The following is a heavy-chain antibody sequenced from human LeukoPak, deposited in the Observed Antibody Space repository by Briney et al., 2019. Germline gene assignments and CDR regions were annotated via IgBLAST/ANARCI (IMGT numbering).Heavy chain of an antibody. D-gene: IGHD5-18*01. CDR1: GFTFSSYG. CDR3: ARPRGGYSYAYDAFDI. V-gene: IGHV3-21*01. CDR2: ISSSSSYI. J-gene: IGHJ3*02. Sequence: PGGSLRLSCAASGFTFSSYGMNWVRQVPGKGLEWVSSISSSSSYIYYADSVKGRFTISRDNAKNSLFLQMHSLRAEDTAFYYCARPRGGYSYAYDAFDIWGQGTMVTVSS.